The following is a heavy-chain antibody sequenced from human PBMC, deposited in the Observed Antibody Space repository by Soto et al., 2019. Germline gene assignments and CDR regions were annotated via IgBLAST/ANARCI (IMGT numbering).Heavy chain of an antibody. J-gene: IGHJ1*01. V-gene: IGHV3-11*01. Sequence: QVQLVESGGGLVTPGGSLRLSCAASGFTFSDDYMSWIRQAPGKGLEWVSYISTTGSTTYYADSVKGRFTISRDNAKNSLFLQMDSLRADDTAVYYCGRSPWYSSGWFQHWGQGTLVTVSS. D-gene: IGHD6-19*01. CDR2: ISTTGSTT. CDR3: GRSPWYSSGWFQH. CDR1: GFTFSDDY.